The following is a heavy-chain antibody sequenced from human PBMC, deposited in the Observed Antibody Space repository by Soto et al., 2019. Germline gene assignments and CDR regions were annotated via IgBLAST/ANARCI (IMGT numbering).Heavy chain of an antibody. CDR1: GFTFSSHW. CDR2: IKTDGTTT. J-gene: IGHJ4*02. V-gene: IGHV3-74*01. D-gene: IGHD6-19*01. CDR3: ARESAVTGTGLDY. Sequence: EVQLVESGGGLVQPGESLRLSCAASGFTFSSHWMHWVHQAPGRGLVWVSRIKTDGTTTSCADSVKGRFTISRDNAKNTLYLQMNSLRPEDTAVYYCARESAVTGTGLDYWGQGTLVTVSS.